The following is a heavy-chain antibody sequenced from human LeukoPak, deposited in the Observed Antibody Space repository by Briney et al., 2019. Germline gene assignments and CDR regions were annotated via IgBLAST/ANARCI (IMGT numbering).Heavy chain of an antibody. CDR3: APGGARQDWFDP. D-gene: IGHD6-6*01. CDR1: GFRFNNAW. V-gene: IGHV3-23*01. J-gene: IGHJ5*02. CDR2: ISGSGGST. Sequence: PGGSLRLSCAASGFRFNNAWMSWVRQAPGKGLEWVSAISGSGGSTYYADSVKGRFTISRDNSKNTLYLQMNSLRAEDTAVYYCAPGGARQDWFDPWGQGTLVTVSS.